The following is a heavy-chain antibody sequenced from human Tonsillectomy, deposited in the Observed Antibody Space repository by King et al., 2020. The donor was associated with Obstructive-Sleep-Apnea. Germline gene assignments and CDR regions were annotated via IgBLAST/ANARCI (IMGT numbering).Heavy chain of an antibody. Sequence: VQLQQWGAGLFKPSETLSLTCGVYGGSFIGYYWTWIRQPPGKGLEWIGETNHRGTTNYNPSLMSRVTISVDTSKNQISLRLRSVTAADTAVYYCARSTFLKSGYDFFDFWGQGTPVTVSS. CDR3: ARSTFLKSGYDFFDF. CDR1: GGSFIGYY. CDR2: TNHRGTT. J-gene: IGHJ5*01. D-gene: IGHD5-12*01. V-gene: IGHV4-34*01.